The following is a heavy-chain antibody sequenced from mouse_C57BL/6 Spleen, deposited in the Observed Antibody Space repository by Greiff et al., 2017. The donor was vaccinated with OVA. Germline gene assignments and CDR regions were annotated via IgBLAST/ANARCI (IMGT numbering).Heavy chain of an antibody. CDR2: ISSGGSYT. V-gene: IGHV5-6*01. Sequence: EVQVVESGGDLVKPGGSLKLSCAASGFTFSSYGMSWVRQTPDKRLEWVATISSGGSYTYYPDSVKGRFTISRDNAKNTLYLQMSSLKSEDTAMYYCARHVKSRGYFDYWGQGTTLTVSS. D-gene: IGHD1-1*01. J-gene: IGHJ2*01. CDR1: GFTFSSYG. CDR3: ARHVKSRGYFDY.